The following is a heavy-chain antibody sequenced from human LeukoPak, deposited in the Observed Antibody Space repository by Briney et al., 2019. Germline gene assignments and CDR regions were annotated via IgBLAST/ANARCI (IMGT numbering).Heavy chain of an antibody. V-gene: IGHV3-23*01. Sequence: PGGSLRLSCVASRFTFSTYAVNWVRQAPGKGLEWVSAISSNGDITYYADSVRGRFTISRDNSKNTVFLQMNSLRAEDTAVYYCARDPYYYDSSGYSYWGQGTLVTVSS. CDR1: RFTFSTYA. CDR3: ARDPYYYDSSGYSY. J-gene: IGHJ4*02. D-gene: IGHD3-22*01. CDR2: ISSNGDIT.